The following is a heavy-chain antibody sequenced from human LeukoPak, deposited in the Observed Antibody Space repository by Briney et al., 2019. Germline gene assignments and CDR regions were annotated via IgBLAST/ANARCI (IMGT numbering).Heavy chain of an antibody. Sequence: GGSLRLSCAASGFTFSSYAMSWVRQAPGKGLEWVSAISGSGGSTYYADSVKGRFTISRDNSKNTLYLQMNRLRAEDTAVYYCAKQTTFPGSYHLANFDYWGQGTLVTVSS. V-gene: IGHV3-23*01. CDR2: ISGSGGST. J-gene: IGHJ4*02. D-gene: IGHD3-10*01. CDR3: AKQTTFPGSYHLANFDY. CDR1: GFTFSSYA.